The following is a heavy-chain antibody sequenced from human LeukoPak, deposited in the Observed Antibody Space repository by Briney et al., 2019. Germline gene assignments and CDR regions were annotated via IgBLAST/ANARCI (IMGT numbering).Heavy chain of an antibody. Sequence: GGSLRLSCAASGFTFRRYGMSWVRQAPGKGLVWVSRINSDGSSTSYADSVKGRFTISRDNAKNTLYLQMNSLRAEDTAVYYCAKDNGHYDILTGYYTSGFDPWGQGTLVTVSS. V-gene: IGHV3-74*01. CDR3: AKDNGHYDILTGYYTSGFDP. J-gene: IGHJ5*02. CDR1: GFTFRRYG. D-gene: IGHD3-9*01. CDR2: INSDGSST.